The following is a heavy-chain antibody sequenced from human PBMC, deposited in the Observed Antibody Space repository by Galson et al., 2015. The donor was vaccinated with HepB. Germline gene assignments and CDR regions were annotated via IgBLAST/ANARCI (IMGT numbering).Heavy chain of an antibody. CDR1: GFTFSDYY. CDR2: ISSSSSYT. CDR3: ARDRVVIPPIGLGV. V-gene: IGHV3-11*05. J-gene: IGHJ6*02. Sequence: SLRLSCAASGFTFSDYYMSWIRQAPGKGLEWVSYISSSSSYTNYADSVKGRFTISRDNAKNSLYLQMNSLRAEDTAVYYCARDRVVIPPIGLGVWGQGTAVIVSS. D-gene: IGHD3-22*01.